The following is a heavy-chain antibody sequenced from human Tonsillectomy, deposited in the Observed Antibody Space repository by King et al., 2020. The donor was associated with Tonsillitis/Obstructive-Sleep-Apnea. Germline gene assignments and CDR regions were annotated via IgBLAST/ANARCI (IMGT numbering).Heavy chain of an antibody. Sequence: VQLVESGGGLVQPGGSLRLSCAASGFTFSRYSMNWVRQAPGKVLEWVSYISTSTISYADSVKGRFTISRDNAKKSLYLQMDSLRDENTALYYCARDHDWSFDYWGQGTLVTVSS. CDR2: ISTSTI. J-gene: IGHJ4*02. CDR1: GFTFSRYS. V-gene: IGHV3-48*02. CDR3: ARDHDWSFDY. D-gene: IGHD3-9*01.